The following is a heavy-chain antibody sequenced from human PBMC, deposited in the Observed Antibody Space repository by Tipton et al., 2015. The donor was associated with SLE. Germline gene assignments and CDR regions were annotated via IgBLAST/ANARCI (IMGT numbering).Heavy chain of an antibody. V-gene: IGHV4-59*01. CDR3: TRDTSGYYSFAS. Sequence: TLSLTCTVSGDPITNFYWTWIRQSPGKGLEWIGYIFYSGTTNYNPSLKSRVAISLERSKSQFSLNLRSVTAADTAVYYCTRDTSGYYSFASWGQGIMTTVSS. CDR1: GDPITNFY. D-gene: IGHD3-3*01. J-gene: IGHJ5*01. CDR2: IFYSGTT.